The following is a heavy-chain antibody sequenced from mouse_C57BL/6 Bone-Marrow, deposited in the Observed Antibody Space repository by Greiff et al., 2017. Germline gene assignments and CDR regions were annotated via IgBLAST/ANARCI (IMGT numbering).Heavy chain of an antibody. V-gene: IGHV1-52*01. CDR1: GYTFTSYW. CDR3: ARSYRAWFAY. CDR2: IDPSDSYT. J-gene: IGHJ3*01. D-gene: IGHD2-14*01. Sequence: VQLQQPGAELVRPGSSVKLSCKASGYTFTSYWMHWVEQRPIQGLEWIGNIDPSDSYTHYNQKFKDKATLTVDKSSSTAYMQLSSLTSEDSAVYYCARSYRAWFAYWGQGTLVTVSA.